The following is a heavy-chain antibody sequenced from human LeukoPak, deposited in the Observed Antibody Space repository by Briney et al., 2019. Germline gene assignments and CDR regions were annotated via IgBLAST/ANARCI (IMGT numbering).Heavy chain of an antibody. CDR3: AREYSSSSVNNWFDP. J-gene: IGHJ5*02. D-gene: IGHD6-6*01. CDR1: GFTFDDYA. Sequence: PGGSLRLSCAASGFTFDDYAMHWVRQAPGKGLEWVSGISWNSGSISYADSVKGRFTISRDNAKNSLYLQMNSLRAEDMALYYCAREYSSSSVNNWFDPWGQGTLVTVSS. CDR2: ISWNSGSI. V-gene: IGHV3-9*03.